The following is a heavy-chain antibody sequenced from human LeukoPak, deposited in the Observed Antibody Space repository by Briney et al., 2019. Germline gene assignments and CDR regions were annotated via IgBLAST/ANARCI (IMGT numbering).Heavy chain of an antibody. D-gene: IGHD3-16*01. V-gene: IGHV1-2*04. CDR3: ARGSPHFDTVWGSPLWDI. J-gene: IGHJ3*02. Sequence: ASVKVSCKASGYTFTGYYMHWVRQAPGQGLEWMGWINPNSGGTNYAQKFQGWVIMTRDTSITTAYMELSRLRSDDTAVYYCARGSPHFDTVWGSPLWDIWGQGTMVTVSS. CDR2: INPNSGGT. CDR1: GYTFTGYY.